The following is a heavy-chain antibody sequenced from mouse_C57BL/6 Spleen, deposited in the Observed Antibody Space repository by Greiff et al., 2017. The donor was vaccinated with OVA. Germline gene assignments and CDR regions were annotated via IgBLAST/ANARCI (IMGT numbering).Heavy chain of an antibody. CDR2: ISYDGSN. D-gene: IGHD2-4*01. Sequence: DVKLVESGPGLVKPSQSLSLTCSVTGYSITSGYYWNWIRQFPGNKLEWMGYISYDGSNNYNPSLKNRISITRDTSKNQFFLKLNSVTTEDTATYYCARDYYDYGFAYWGQGTLVTVSA. CDR1: GYSITSGYY. J-gene: IGHJ3*01. CDR3: ARDYYDYGFAY. V-gene: IGHV3-6*01.